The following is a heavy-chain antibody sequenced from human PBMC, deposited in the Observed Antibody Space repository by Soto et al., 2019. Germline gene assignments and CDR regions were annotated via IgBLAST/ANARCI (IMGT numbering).Heavy chain of an antibody. D-gene: IGHD3-10*01. J-gene: IGHJ4*02. CDR3: ARGSGSYLLEY. Sequence: QVQLVESGGGVVQPGRSLRLSCAASGFTFSSHGMHWVRQAPGKGLEWVALIWYDGSNKYYADSVKGRFTISRDNSKNTVYLQMNSLRAEDTAVYYCARGSGSYLLEYWRLGTLVTVSS. CDR1: GFTFSSHG. CDR2: IWYDGSNK. V-gene: IGHV3-33*01.